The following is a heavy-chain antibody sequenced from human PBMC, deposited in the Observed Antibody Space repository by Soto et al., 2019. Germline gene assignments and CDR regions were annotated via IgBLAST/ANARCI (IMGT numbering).Heavy chain of an antibody. V-gene: IGHV3-23*01. J-gene: IGHJ4*02. CDR1: GFTFRNYN. Sequence: PGGSLRLSCAASGFTFRNYNMNWVRQAPGKGLEWVSRLSDSGGGLYYTDSVKGRFTISRDNSMNTLYLQMNTLRADDTAVYYCAKVSSSWYAGFFDLWGQGTLVTVSS. CDR2: LSDSGGGL. D-gene: IGHD6-13*01. CDR3: AKVSSSWYAGFFDL.